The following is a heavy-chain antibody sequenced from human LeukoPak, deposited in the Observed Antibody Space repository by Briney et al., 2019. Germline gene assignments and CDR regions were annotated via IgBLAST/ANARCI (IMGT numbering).Heavy chain of an antibody. D-gene: IGHD3-22*01. CDR3: VKDLGYYDSSGYIL. CDR2: ISSNGGST. Sequence: PGGSLRLSCSASGFTFSSYAMHWVRQAPGKGPEYVSAISSNGGSTYYADSVKGRFTISRDNSKNTLYLQMSSLRAEDTAVYYCVKDLGYYDSSGYILWGQGTLVTVSS. V-gene: IGHV3-64D*06. J-gene: IGHJ1*01. CDR1: GFTFSSYA.